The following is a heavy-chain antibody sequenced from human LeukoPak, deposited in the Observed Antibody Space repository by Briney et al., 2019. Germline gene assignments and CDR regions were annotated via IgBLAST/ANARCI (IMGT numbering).Heavy chain of an antibody. CDR3: ARDGNYGTASEGPFDY. Sequence: GGSLRLSCAASGFTVSSNYMSWVRQAPGKGLEWVSVIYSGGSTYYADSVKGRFTISRDNSKNTLYLQMNSLRAEDTAVYYCARDGNYGTASEGPFDYWGQGTLVTVSS. D-gene: IGHD3-10*01. CDR2: IYSGGST. J-gene: IGHJ4*02. CDR1: GFTVSSNY. V-gene: IGHV3-53*01.